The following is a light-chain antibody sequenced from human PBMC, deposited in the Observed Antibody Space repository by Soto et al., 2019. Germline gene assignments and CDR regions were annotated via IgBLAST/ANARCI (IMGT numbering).Light chain of an antibody. Sequence: SYELTQPPSMSVSPGQMARITCSGDPLTRQYVYWYQQKPGQAPLLVIYKDNERPSGIPERFSGSTSGTTGTLTISGVRAEDEADYYCQTADNSGTFLLFAGGTKVTVL. J-gene: IGLJ3*02. V-gene: IGLV3-25*02. CDR1: PLTRQY. CDR2: KDN. CDR3: QTADNSGTFLL.